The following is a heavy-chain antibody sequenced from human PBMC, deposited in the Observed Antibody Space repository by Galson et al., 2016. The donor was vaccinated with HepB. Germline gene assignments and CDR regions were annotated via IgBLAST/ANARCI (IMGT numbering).Heavy chain of an antibody. CDR2: INHSGST. J-gene: IGHJ6*02. CDR3: ARVGCSSTSCYTLRRQTLYYYYYGMDV. Sequence: SETLSLTCAVYGGSFSTYYWSWIRQPPGKGLEWIGEINHSGSTNYNPSLKSRVTISVDTSKNQFSLKLSSVTAADTAVYYCARVGCSSTSCYTLRRQTLYYYYYGMDVGGQGTAVTVSS. V-gene: IGHV4-34*01. CDR1: GGSFSTYY. D-gene: IGHD2-2*02.